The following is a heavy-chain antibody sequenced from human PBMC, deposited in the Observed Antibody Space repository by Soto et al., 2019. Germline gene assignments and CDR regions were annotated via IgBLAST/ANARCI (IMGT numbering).Heavy chain of an antibody. J-gene: IGHJ6*02. CDR3: AKGPTVFGAVISFDYYYGMYV. Sequence: PGGSLRLSCAASGFTFSSYGMHWVRQAPGKGLEWVAVISYDGSNKYYADSVKGRFTISRDNSKNTLYLQMSGLKAEDAAVYYCAKGPTVFGAVISFDYYYGMYVRGQRTPVTVSS. D-gene: IGHD3-3*01. V-gene: IGHV3-30*18. CDR1: GFTFSSYG. CDR2: ISYDGSNK.